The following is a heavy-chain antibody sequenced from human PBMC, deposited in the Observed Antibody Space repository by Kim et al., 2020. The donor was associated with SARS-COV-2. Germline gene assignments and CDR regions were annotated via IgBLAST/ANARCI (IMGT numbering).Heavy chain of an antibody. Sequence: GGSLRLSCAASGFTFSDYYISWIRQAPGKGLEWVSYISSSSSYTNYADSVKGRFTISRDNAKNSLYLQMNSLRAEDTAVYYCARDWRDFSYYYDSSGVFDYWGQGTLVTVSS. V-gene: IGHV3-11*05. CDR1: GFTFSDYY. CDR2: ISSSSSYT. J-gene: IGHJ4*02. CDR3: ARDWRDFSYYYDSSGVFDY. D-gene: IGHD3-22*01.